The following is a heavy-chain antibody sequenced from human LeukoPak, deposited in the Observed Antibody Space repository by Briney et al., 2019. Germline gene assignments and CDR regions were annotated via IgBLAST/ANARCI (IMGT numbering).Heavy chain of an antibody. V-gene: IGHV3-30*04. J-gene: IGHJ4*02. CDR2: ISYDGSNK. D-gene: IGHD6-19*01. CDR3: RLAVAGTFDY. Sequence: LTGGSLRLSCAASGFTFSSYAMHWVRQAPGKGLEWVAVISYDGSNKYYADSVKGRFTISRDNSKNTLYLQMSSLRAEDTAVYYCRLAVAGTFDYWGQGTLVTVSS. CDR1: GFTFSSYA.